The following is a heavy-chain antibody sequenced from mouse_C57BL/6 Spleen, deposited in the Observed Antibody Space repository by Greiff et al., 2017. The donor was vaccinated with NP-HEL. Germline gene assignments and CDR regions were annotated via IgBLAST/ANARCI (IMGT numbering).Heavy chain of an antibody. CDR2: ISNKANGYTT. D-gene: IGHD2-5*01. V-gene: IGHV7-3*01. Sequence: EVMLVESGGGLVQPGGSLSLSCAASGFTFTDYYMSWVRPPPGKALEWLGFISNKANGYTTEYSASVKGRFTISRDNSQSILYLQMNALRAEDSATYYCARYLSNFYAMDYWGQGTSVTVSS. CDR3: ARYLSNFYAMDY. CDR1: GFTFTDYY. J-gene: IGHJ4*01.